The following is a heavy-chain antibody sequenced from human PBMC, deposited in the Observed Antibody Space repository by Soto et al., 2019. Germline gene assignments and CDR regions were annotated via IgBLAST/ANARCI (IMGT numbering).Heavy chain of an antibody. Sequence: SSVKVSCKASGGTFSSYTISWVRQAPGQGLEWMGRIIPILGIANYAQKFQGRVTITADKSTSTAYMELSSLRSEDTAVYYCAKAPYSSSSVDVWGKGTTVTVSS. D-gene: IGHD6-6*01. V-gene: IGHV1-69*02. CDR3: AKAPYSSSSVDV. CDR1: GGTFSSYT. CDR2: IIPILGIA. J-gene: IGHJ6*04.